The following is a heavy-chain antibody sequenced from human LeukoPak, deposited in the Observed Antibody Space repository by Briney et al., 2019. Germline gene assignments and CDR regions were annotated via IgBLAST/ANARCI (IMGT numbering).Heavy chain of an antibody. CDR3: ARWPWRYCSNTSCYSLYGMDV. CDR1: GGSFSGYY. CDR2: INHSGST. V-gene: IGHV4-34*01. D-gene: IGHD2-2*01. J-gene: IGHJ6*04. Sequence: SETLSLTCAVYGGSFSGYYWSWIRQPPGKGLEWIGEINHSGSTNYNPSLKSRVTISVDTSKNQFSLKLSSVTAADTAVYYCARWPWRYCSNTSCYSLYGMDVWGKGTTVTVSS.